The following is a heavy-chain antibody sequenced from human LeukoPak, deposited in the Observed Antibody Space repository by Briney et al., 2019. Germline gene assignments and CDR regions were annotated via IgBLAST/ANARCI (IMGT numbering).Heavy chain of an antibody. CDR3: VKENGLGPNYFDY. CDR2: ISGSGGNT. J-gene: IGHJ4*02. D-gene: IGHD2-8*01. V-gene: IGHV3-23*01. CDR1: GFPFSSYA. Sequence: GGSLRLSCATSGFPFSSYAMTWVRQAPGKGLEWVSGISGSGGNTYYANFVKGRFTISRDKSRNTVYLQMNSLRVEDTAVYYCVKENGLGPNYFDYWGQGTLVTVSS.